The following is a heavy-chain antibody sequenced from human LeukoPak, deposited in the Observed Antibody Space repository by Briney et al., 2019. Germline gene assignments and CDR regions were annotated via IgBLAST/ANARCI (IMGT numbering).Heavy chain of an antibody. CDR1: GYSFTSNW. CDR2: IYPSDSDT. CDR3: ARLTAVVTFDY. Sequence: GESLKISCKGSGYSFTSNWIGWVRQLPGKGLEWMGVIYPSDSDTRYSPSFQGQVTISADKSISTAYLQWRSLKVSDSAMYYCARLTAVVTFDYWGQGTLVTVSS. D-gene: IGHD4-23*01. J-gene: IGHJ4*02. V-gene: IGHV5-51*01.